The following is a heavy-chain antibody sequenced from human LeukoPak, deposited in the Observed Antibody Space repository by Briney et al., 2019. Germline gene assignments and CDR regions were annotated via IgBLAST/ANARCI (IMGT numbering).Heavy chain of an antibody. J-gene: IGHJ4*02. V-gene: IGHV3-20*04. D-gene: IGHD2-2*01. CDR1: GFAFEDHG. CDR3: ARAPITSPFYFDC. Sequence: PGGSLRLSCRASGFAFEDHGMTWARQVPGKGLEWVSCINWSGGSTSYADPFRGRFTISRDNAKNSLYLQMDSLRAEDAALYYCARAPITSPFYFDCWGQGTLVTVSS. CDR2: INWSGGST.